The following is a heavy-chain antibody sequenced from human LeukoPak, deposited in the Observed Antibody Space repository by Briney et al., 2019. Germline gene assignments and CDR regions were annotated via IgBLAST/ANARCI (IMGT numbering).Heavy chain of an antibody. Sequence: GGSLRLSCAASRFTFSSYGMHWVRQAPGKGLEWVAFIRYDGRNKYYADSVKGRFTISRDNSQNTLYLQMNSLRNEDTAVYYCARAPGYYDFWSGYLYYYYMDVWGKGTTVTVSS. CDR1: RFTFSSYG. V-gene: IGHV3-30*02. D-gene: IGHD3-3*01. J-gene: IGHJ6*03. CDR2: IRYDGRNK. CDR3: ARAPGYYDFWSGYLYYYYMDV.